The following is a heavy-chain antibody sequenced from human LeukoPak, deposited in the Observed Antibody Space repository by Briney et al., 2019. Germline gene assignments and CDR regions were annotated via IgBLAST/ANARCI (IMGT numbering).Heavy chain of an antibody. D-gene: IGHD7-27*01. Sequence: ASVKVSCKASGYTFTGYYIHWARQAPGQGLEWMGWINPNSGGTNYAQKFQGRVTMTRDTSISTAYMEVSRLRSDDTAVYHCARLGSVDNWGQGTLVTVSS. CDR3: ARLGSVDN. V-gene: IGHV1-2*02. J-gene: IGHJ4*02. CDR1: GYTFTGYY. CDR2: INPNSGGT.